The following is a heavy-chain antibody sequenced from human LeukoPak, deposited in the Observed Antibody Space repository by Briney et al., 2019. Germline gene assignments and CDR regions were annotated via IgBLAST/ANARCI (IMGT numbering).Heavy chain of an antibody. D-gene: IGHD3-22*01. CDR3: ARGADSSGYYSIFYFDY. Sequence: PSETLSLTCTVSGGSISSYYWSWIRQPPGKGLEWIGYIYYSGSTNYNPSLKSRVTISVDTSKNQFSLKPSSVTAADTAVYYCARGADSSGYYSIFYFDYWGQGTLVTVSS. CDR1: GGSISSYY. V-gene: IGHV4-59*01. CDR2: IYYSGST. J-gene: IGHJ4*02.